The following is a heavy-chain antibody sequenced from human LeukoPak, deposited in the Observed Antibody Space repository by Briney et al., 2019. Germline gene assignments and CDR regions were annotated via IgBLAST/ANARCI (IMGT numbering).Heavy chain of an antibody. CDR2: IYYPGTT. Sequence: KPSETLSLTCKVSGGSIGSSGFYWGWFRQPPGNGLELIGSIYYPGTTHYNPSLESRVTISVDTSKWQVFLTLSSVTATDTAVYYCGRNVSSGWDYFNGLDVWGQGTAVTVSS. CDR1: GGSIGSSGFY. CDR3: GRNVSSGWDYFNGLDV. D-gene: IGHD6-19*01. V-gene: IGHV4-39*01. J-gene: IGHJ6*02.